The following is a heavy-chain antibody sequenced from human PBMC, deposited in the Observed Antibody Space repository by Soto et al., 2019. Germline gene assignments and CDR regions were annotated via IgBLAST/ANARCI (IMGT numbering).Heavy chain of an antibody. Sequence: ASVKVSCKASGGTFSTYTITWVRQAPGQGLEWMGRIIPIIGIINYAQKFQGRVAISADKFTGSAYMELTGLRSDDTAVYYCAGDPDSHYNDSHASSYPWGQGTLVTVSS. CDR2: IIPIIGII. D-gene: IGHD4-4*01. CDR3: AGDPDSHYNDSHASSYP. V-gene: IGHV1-69*04. CDR1: GGTFSTYT. J-gene: IGHJ5*02.